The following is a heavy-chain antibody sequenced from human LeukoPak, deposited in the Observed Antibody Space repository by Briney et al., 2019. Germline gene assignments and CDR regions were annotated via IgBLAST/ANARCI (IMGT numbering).Heavy chain of an antibody. J-gene: IGHJ2*01. CDR1: GFTFSSYS. CDR3: ARPYYDILTGTAEYFDL. Sequence: PGGSLRLSCAASGFTFSSYSMNWVRQAPGKGLEWVSSISSSSSYIYYADSVKGRFTISRDNAKNSLYLQMNCLRAEDTAVYYCARPYYDILTGTAEYFDLWGRGTLVTVSS. CDR2: ISSSSSYI. V-gene: IGHV3-21*01. D-gene: IGHD3-9*01.